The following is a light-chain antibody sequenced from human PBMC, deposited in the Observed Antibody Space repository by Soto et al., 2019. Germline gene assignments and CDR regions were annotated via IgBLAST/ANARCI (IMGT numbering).Light chain of an antibody. Sequence: DIQMTQSPSSLSASVGDGVTVTCQASQDISNYLNWYQQKPGKAPKLLIYAASTLQSGVPSRFSGSGSGTDFTLTISCLQSEDFATYYCQQYYSYPRAFGPGTKVDIK. V-gene: IGKV1-16*01. CDR1: QDISNY. J-gene: IGKJ3*01. CDR2: AAS. CDR3: QQYYSYPRA.